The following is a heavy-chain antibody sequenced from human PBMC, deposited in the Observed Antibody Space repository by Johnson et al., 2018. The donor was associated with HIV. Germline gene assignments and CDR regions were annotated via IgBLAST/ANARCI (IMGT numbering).Heavy chain of an antibody. D-gene: IGHD1-7*01. V-gene: IGHV3-30-3*01. Sequence: QVQLVESGGGVVQPGRSLRLSCAASGFTFSSFAMHWVRQAPGKGLQWVAVMSFDETNSYDSDSVDVKGRFTISRDNSKNTLYLQMDSLRVEDTAVYYCARDRDRLNWNYGALDIWGQGTMVTVSS. CDR1: GFTFSSFA. CDR2: MSFDETNS. J-gene: IGHJ3*02. CDR3: ARDRDRLNWNYGALDI.